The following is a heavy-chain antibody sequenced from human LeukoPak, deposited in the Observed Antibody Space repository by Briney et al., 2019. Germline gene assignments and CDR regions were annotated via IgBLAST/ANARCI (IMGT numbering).Heavy chain of an antibody. CDR2: IKSKSDGGTI. V-gene: IGHV3-15*01. Sequence: GGALRLSCAAAGFTFSNAWMRWVRQAPGEGLEWGGRIKSKSDGGTIDYAAPVKGRFTISRDDSKNTVYLQLNSLKTEDTGMYYCTRYKYGSYYGSYYFDHWGQGTLVTVSS. CDR3: TRYKYGSYYGSYYFDH. J-gene: IGHJ4*02. D-gene: IGHD3-10*01. CDR1: GFTFSNAW.